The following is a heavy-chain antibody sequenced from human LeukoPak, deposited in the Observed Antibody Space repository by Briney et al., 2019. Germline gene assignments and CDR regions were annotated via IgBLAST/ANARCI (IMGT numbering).Heavy chain of an antibody. CDR2: INPNSGGT. CDR3: ARVAVHYYYYYMDV. D-gene: IGHD1-1*01. Sequence: ASVKVSCKASGYTFTGYYMHWVRQAPGQGLEWMGWINPNSGGTNYAQKFQGRVTMTRDTSISTAYMELSRLRSDDTAVYYCARVAVHYYYYYMDVWGKGTTVTVSS. CDR1: GYTFTGYY. J-gene: IGHJ6*03. V-gene: IGHV1-2*02.